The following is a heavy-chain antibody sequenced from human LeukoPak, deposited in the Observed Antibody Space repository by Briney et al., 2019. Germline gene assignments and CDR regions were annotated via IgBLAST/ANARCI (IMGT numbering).Heavy chain of an antibody. CDR2: ISPYNGNI. CDR3: ARAGAYNYMDV. CDR1: GYIFTNYD. J-gene: IGHJ6*03. V-gene: IGHV1-18*04. D-gene: IGHD2-21*01. Sequence: GASVKVSCKASGYIFTNYDISWVRQAPGQGLEWMGWISPYNGNIDYEQSLQGRVTMTTDTSTSTAYMELRSLRSDDTAVYYCARAGAYNYMDVWGKGTTVTVSS.